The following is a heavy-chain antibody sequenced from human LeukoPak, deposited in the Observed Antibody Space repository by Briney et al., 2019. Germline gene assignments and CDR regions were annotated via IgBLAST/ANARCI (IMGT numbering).Heavy chain of an antibody. Sequence: GGSLRLSCAASGFTFSSYEMNWVRQAPGKGLEWVSYISSSGSTIYYAGSVKGRFTISRDNAKNSLYLQMNSLRAEDTAVYYCARVSGGYYGSGQSDYWGQGTLVTVSS. J-gene: IGHJ4*02. CDR2: ISSSGSTI. D-gene: IGHD3-10*01. CDR3: ARVSGGYYGSGQSDY. V-gene: IGHV3-48*03. CDR1: GFTFSSYE.